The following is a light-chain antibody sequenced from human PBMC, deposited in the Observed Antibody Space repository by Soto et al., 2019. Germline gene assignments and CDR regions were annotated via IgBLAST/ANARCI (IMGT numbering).Light chain of an antibody. V-gene: IGKV3-15*01. J-gene: IGKJ1*01. CDR2: GAS. CDR1: QSISSN. Sequence: ELVMTQSPATLSLSPGERSTLSCRASQSISSNLVWYQQKPGQAPRILIYGASTRATGIPDRLSGSGSGTELNLTISRLQSEDFAVYYCQKYNNWPWTCGQGTKVDIK. CDR3: QKYNNWPWT.